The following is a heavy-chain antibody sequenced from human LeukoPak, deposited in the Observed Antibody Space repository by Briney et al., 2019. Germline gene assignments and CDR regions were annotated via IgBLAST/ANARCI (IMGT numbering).Heavy chain of an antibody. CDR3: ARDLGGPDTAMDIDY. CDR1: GGTLSSYA. Sequence: SVKVSCKASGGTLSSYAISWVRQAPGQGLEWMGGIIPIFGTANYAQKFQGRVTITADESTSTAYKELSSLRSEDTAVYYCARDLGGPDTAMDIDYWGQGTLVTVSS. V-gene: IGHV1-69*13. D-gene: IGHD5-18*01. J-gene: IGHJ4*02. CDR2: IIPIFGTA.